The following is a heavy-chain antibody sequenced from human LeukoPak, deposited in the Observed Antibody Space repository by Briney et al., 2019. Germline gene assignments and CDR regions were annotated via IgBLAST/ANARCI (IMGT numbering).Heavy chain of an antibody. D-gene: IGHD3-10*01. CDR2: INHSGST. Sequence: PSETLSLTCAVYGGSFSGYYWSWIRQPPGKGLEWIGEINHSGSTNYNPSLKSRVTISVDTSKNQFSLKLSSVTAADTAVYYCAGDIGGPIGYWGQGTLVTVSS. J-gene: IGHJ4*02. V-gene: IGHV4-34*01. CDR1: GGSFSGYY. CDR3: AGDIGGPIGY.